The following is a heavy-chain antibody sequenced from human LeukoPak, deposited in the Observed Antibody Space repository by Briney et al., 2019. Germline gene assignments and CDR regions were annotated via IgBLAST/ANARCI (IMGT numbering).Heavy chain of an antibody. J-gene: IGHJ5*02. V-gene: IGHV1-8*01. CDR3: ARDSSGWYHWFDP. CDR1: GYTFTSYD. D-gene: IGHD6-19*01. CDR2: MNPNSGNT. Sequence: ASVKVSCKASGYTFTSYDVNWVRQATGQGLEWMGWMNPNSGNTDYAQKFQGRLTITRNTSISTAYMELSSLRSEDTAVYYCARDSSGWYHWFDPWGQGTLVTVSS.